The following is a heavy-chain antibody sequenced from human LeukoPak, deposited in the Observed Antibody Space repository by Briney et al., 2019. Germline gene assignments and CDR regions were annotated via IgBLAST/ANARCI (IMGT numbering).Heavy chain of an antibody. CDR1: GFTFSSYT. J-gene: IGHJ4*02. Sequence: GGSLRLSCAASGFTFSSYTMNWVRQAPGKGLEWVSVISGSGVNTYYADSVTGRFTISRDNSKNTLYLQMNSLRAEDTAVYYCAKSFGPVIAAAGTGADWGQGILVTVSS. D-gene: IGHD6-13*01. V-gene: IGHV3-23*01. CDR2: ISGSGVNT. CDR3: AKSFGPVIAAAGTGAD.